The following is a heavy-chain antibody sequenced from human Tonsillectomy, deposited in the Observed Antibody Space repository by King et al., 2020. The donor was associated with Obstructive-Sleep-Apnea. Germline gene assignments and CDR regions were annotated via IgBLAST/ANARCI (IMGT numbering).Heavy chain of an antibody. V-gene: IGHV1-2*02. CDR2: VSSNTGGT. CDR3: ARDAAFDY. CDR1: GFTLTSSY. Sequence: QLVQSGPDVKKPGASVKVSCKASGFTLTSSYIHWVRQTPGQGLEWMGYVSSNTGGTDYARKFQGRVTMTSDTSVNTAYMELSSLTSDDTGVYYCARDAAFDYWGQGTLVTVSS. J-gene: IGHJ4*02.